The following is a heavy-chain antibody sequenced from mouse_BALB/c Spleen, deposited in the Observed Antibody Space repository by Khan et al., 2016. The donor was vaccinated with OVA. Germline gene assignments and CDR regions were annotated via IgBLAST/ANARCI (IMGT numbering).Heavy chain of an antibody. V-gene: IGHV5-6*01. Sequence: EVELVESGGDLVKPGGSLNLSCAASGFTFSSYSMSWVRQTPDKRLEWVATISSGGDYTYYPDSVKGRFTISRDNTKNTLYLQMSSLKSEDTARYYCASHLTGSFAYWGQGTLVTVSA. CDR1: GFTFSSYS. CDR3: ASHLTGSFAY. J-gene: IGHJ3*01. CDR2: ISSGGDYT. D-gene: IGHD4-1*01.